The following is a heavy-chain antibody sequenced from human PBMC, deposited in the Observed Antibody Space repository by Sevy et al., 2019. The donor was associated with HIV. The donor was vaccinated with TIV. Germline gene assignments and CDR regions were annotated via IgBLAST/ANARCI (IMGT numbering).Heavy chain of an antibody. V-gene: IGHV3-30*04. CDR1: GFIFSNFA. CDR2: TSYDGSHK. Sequence: GGCLRLSCTVSGFIFSNFAMHWVRQAPGKGLEWVAVTSYDGSHKYYADSVKGRFTVSRDNSRNSLSLEMNSLRRDDVAVYYCARGENDDEFFQYWGQGTLVTVSS. J-gene: IGHJ1*01. D-gene: IGHD1-26*01. CDR3: ARGENDDEFFQY.